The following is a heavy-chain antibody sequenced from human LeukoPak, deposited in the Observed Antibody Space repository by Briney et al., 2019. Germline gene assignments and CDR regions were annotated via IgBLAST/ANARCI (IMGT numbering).Heavy chain of an antibody. CDR2: IYTSGST. CDR3: ASRQREDDILTGLAEQNAFDI. V-gene: IGHV4-4*07. CDR1: GGSISSYY. J-gene: IGHJ3*02. Sequence: PSETLSLTCTVSGGSISSYYWSWIRQPAGKGLEWIGRIYTSGSTNYNPSLKSRVTMSVDTSKNQFSLKLSSVTAADTAVYYCASRQREDDILTGLAEQNAFDIWGQGTMVTVSS. D-gene: IGHD3-9*01.